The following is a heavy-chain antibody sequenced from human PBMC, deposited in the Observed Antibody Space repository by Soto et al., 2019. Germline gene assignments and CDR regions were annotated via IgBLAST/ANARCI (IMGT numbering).Heavy chain of an antibody. CDR2: IWYDGSNK. Sequence: QVQLVESGGGVVQPGRSLRLSCAASGFTFSSYGMHWVRQAPGKGLEWVAVIWYDGSNKYYADSVKGRFTISRDNSKNTLYLQMNSLRAEDTAVYYCARAWLGLDSWVQGTLVTVSS. V-gene: IGHV3-33*01. CDR3: ARAWLGLDS. CDR1: GFTFSSYG. J-gene: IGHJ4*02. D-gene: IGHD6-19*01.